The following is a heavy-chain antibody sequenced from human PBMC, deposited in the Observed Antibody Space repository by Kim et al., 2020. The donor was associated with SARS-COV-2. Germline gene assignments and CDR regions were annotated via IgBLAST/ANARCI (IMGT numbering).Heavy chain of an antibody. Sequence: ASVKVSCKATGYTFINYDVTWVRQAPGQGLEWMGWMNSKTGNTGSAQNFEGRLTMTRDVSRSTAYMALSSLTSEDTAVYFCARGRCHNSCYSEGYYRYYMDVWGRGTTVTVSS. CDR3: ARGRCHNSCYSEGYYRYYMDV. J-gene: IGHJ6*03. CDR2: MNSKTGNT. D-gene: IGHD2-15*01. V-gene: IGHV1-8*01. CDR1: GYTFINYD.